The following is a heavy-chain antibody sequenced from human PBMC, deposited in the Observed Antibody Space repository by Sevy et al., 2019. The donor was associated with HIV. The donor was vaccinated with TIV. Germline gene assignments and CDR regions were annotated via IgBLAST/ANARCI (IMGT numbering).Heavy chain of an antibody. CDR3: ARVYFGAVAGTGVYYYYYMDV. V-gene: IGHV4-4*07. CDR2: IYTSGST. Sequence: SETLSLTCTVSGGSISSYYWSWIRQPAGKGLERIGRIYTSGSTNYNPSLKSRVTMSVDTSKNQFSLKLSSVTAADTAVYYCARVYFGAVAGTGVYYYYYMDVWRKGTTVTVSS. J-gene: IGHJ6*03. CDR1: GGSISSYY. D-gene: IGHD6-19*01.